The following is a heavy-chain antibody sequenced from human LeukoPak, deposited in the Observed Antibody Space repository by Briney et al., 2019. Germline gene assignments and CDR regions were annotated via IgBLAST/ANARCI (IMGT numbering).Heavy chain of an antibody. CDR2: ISSSAGST. CDR1: GFTFSTYA. Sequence: GGSLRLSCAASGFTFSTYAMSWVRQAPGNGLEWVSGISSSAGSTYYADSVKGRFTISRDNSKNTLYLQMNSLRAEDTAVYYCAKEDYYDSSGYYPFDYWGQGTLVAVSS. D-gene: IGHD3-22*01. J-gene: IGHJ4*02. V-gene: IGHV3-23*01. CDR3: AKEDYYDSSGYYPFDY.